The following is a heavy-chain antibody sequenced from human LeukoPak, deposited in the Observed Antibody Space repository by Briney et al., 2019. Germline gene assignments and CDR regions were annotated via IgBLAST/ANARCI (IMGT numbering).Heavy chain of an antibody. CDR2: INHSGST. CDR3: ARGPRRYGSGSYYYY. J-gene: IGHJ4*02. CDR1: GGSLSGYY. D-gene: IGHD3-10*01. Sequence: SETVTLTCAVYGGSLSGYYWSWIRQPPGKGLEWIGEINHSGSTNYNPPFKSRVTISVDTSKCQFSVKLSSVTAADTAGDYYARGPRRYGSGSYYYYWGQRTLGTVSS. V-gene: IGHV4-34*01.